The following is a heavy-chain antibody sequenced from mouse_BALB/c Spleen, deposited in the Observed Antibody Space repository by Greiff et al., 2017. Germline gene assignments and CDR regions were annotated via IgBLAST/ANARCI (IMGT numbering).Heavy chain of an antibody. J-gene: IGHJ4*01. Sequence: VQLQQSGAELVRPGTSVKVSCTASGYAFTNYLIEWVKQRPGQGLEWIGVINPGSGGTNYNEKFKGKATLTADKSSSTAYMQLSSLTSDDSAVYFCARRDGYAMDYWGQGTSVTVSS. CDR2: INPGSGGT. V-gene: IGHV1-54*01. D-gene: IGHD2-3*01. CDR3: ARRDGYAMDY. CDR1: GYAFTNYL.